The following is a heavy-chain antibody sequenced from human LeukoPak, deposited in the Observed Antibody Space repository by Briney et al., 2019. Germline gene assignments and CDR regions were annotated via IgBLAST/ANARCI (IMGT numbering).Heavy chain of an antibody. J-gene: IGHJ5*02. CDR3: ARGNGRYYP. CDR1: GGSISNFY. Sequence: SETLSLTCTVSGGSISNFYWSWIRQPPGKGLEWIGYIFYSGSANYNPSLKSRVTISVDTSKNQFSLRLTSVTAADTAVYYCARGNGRYYPWGQGTLVTVSS. D-gene: IGHD1-14*01. CDR2: IFYSGSA. V-gene: IGHV4-59*08.